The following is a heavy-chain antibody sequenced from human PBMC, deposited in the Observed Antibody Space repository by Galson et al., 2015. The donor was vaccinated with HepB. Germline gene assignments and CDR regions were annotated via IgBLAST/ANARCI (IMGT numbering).Heavy chain of an antibody. J-gene: IGHJ3*02. CDR3: ARDRFCSSTSCQALADAFDI. CDR1: GFTFSSYG. Sequence: SLRLSCAASGFTFSSYGMHWVRQAPGKGLEWVAVIWYDGSNKYYADSVKGRFTISRDNSKNTLYLQMNSLRAEDTAVYYCARDRFCSSTSCQALADAFDIWGQGTMVTVSS. D-gene: IGHD2-2*01. V-gene: IGHV3-33*01. CDR2: IWYDGSNK.